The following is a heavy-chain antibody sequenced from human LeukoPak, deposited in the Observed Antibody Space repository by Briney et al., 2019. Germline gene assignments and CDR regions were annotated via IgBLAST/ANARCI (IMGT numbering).Heavy chain of an antibody. V-gene: IGHV4-59*08. CDR2: INYSGST. J-gene: IGHJ4*02. Sequence: PSETLSLTCTVSGGSISTYYWNWIRQPPGKGLEWIGSINYSGSTYYNPSLKRRVTISVDTSKNQFSLKLSSVTAADTAVYYCARRRFVRGPDVVNPFDYWGQGTLVTVSS. CDR3: ARRRFVRGPDVVNPFDY. D-gene: IGHD2-8*01. CDR1: GGSISTYY.